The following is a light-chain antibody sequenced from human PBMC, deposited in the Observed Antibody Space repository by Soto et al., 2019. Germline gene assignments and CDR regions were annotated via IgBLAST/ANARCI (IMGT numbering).Light chain of an antibody. Sequence: EIVMTQSPATLSVSPGERASLSCRASQSVGSNLAWYQQTAGQAPRLLIYGASTRATGIPARFSGSGSGTEFTLTISSLQSEDVAVYSCQQYNNWPYTFGQGTKLEIK. CDR1: QSVGSN. CDR3: QQYNNWPYT. J-gene: IGKJ2*01. CDR2: GAS. V-gene: IGKV3-15*01.